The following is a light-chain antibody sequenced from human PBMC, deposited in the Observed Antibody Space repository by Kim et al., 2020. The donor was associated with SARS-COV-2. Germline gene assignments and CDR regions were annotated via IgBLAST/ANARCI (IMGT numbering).Light chain of an antibody. CDR2: GKN. V-gene: IGLV3-19*01. Sequence: SSELTQDPAVSVALGQTVRITCQGDSLRSYYATWYQQKPGQAPIIVIYGKNNRPSGIPDRFSGSSSGNTAYLTITGTQAGDEADYYCNSGDSNDHVVFGG. CDR1: SLRSYY. CDR3: NSGDSNDHVV. J-gene: IGLJ2*01.